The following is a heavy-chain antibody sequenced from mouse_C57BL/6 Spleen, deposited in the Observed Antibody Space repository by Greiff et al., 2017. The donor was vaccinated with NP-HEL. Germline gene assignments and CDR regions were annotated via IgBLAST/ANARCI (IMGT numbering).Heavy chain of an antibody. Sequence: EVKLMESGGGLVKPGGSLKLSCAASGFTFSDYGMHWVRQAPEKGLEWVAYISSGSSTIYYADTVKGRFTISRDNAKNTLFLQMTSLRSEDTAMYYCARRAGSSSYFDYWGQGTTLTVSS. J-gene: IGHJ2*01. CDR1: GFTFSDYG. D-gene: IGHD1-1*01. CDR3: ARRAGSSSYFDY. V-gene: IGHV5-17*01. CDR2: ISSGSSTI.